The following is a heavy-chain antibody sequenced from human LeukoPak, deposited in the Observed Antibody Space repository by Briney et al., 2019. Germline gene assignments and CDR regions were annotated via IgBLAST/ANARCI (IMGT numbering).Heavy chain of an antibody. Sequence: GGALRLSCETSGFNLVSSWMAWVRQAPGKGLEWVANIKPDGSEKHYVDSVKGRCTISSDNAKKSLYLQMNSLRAEDTAVYYCARDPNSGYSYSDYWGQGTLVTVSS. CDR3: ARDPNSGYSYSDY. D-gene: IGHD5-18*01. CDR2: IKPDGSEK. J-gene: IGHJ4*02. CDR1: GFNLVSSW. V-gene: IGHV3-7*01.